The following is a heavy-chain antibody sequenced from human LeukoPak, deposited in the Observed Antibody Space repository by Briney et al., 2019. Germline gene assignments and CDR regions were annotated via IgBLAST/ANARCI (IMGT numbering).Heavy chain of an antibody. CDR3: ARVGSGWSYYFDY. V-gene: IGHV1-2*04. Sequence: GASVKVSCKASGYTFTGYYMHWVRQAPGQGLEWMGWINPNSGGTNYAQKFQGWVTMTRDTSISTAYMELSRLRSDDTAVYYCARVGSGWSYYFDYWGQGTLVTVSS. CDR1: GYTFTGYY. CDR2: INPNSGGT. D-gene: IGHD6-19*01. J-gene: IGHJ4*02.